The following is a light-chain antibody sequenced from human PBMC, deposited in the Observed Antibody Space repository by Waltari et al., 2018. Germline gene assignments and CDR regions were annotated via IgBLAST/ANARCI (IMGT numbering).Light chain of an antibody. V-gene: IGKV1-39*01. CDR2: AAS. CDR1: QSIRSY. CDR3: QQSYSTPIT. Sequence: DIQMTQSPSSLPASVGDRVTITCRASQSIRSYLNWYQQKPGKAPKLLIYAASSLQSGVPSRFSGSGSGTDFTLTISSLQPEDFATYYCQQSYSTPITFGQGTRLEIK. J-gene: IGKJ5*01.